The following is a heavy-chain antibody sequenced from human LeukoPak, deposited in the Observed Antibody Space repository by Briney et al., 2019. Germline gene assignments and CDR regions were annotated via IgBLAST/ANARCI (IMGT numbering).Heavy chain of an antibody. D-gene: IGHD6-19*01. CDR2: IYYSGST. CDR3: AGWSLGQYAFDI. Sequence: PSETLSLTCTVSGGSISSGGYYWSWIRQHPGKGLEWIGYIYYSGSTYYNPSLKSRVTISVDTSKNQFSLKLSSVTAADTAVYYCAGWSLGQYAFDIWGQGTMVTVSS. J-gene: IGHJ3*02. V-gene: IGHV4-31*03. CDR1: GGSISSGGYY.